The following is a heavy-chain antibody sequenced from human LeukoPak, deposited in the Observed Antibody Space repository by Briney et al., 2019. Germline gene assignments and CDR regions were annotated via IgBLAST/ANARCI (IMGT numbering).Heavy chain of an antibody. J-gene: IGHJ4*02. D-gene: IGHD3-3*01. V-gene: IGHV4-59*01. CDR3: ARGYYDFWSGYYSGMGWDH. CDR2: IYYSGST. Sequence: SSETLSLTCTVSVGSITSYYWSWLRQPPGKGLEWIGYIYYSGSTNYNPSLKSRVTISVETSKNQFSLKLSSVTAADTAVYYCARGYYDFWSGYYSGMGWDHWGQGTLVTVSS. CDR1: VGSITSYY.